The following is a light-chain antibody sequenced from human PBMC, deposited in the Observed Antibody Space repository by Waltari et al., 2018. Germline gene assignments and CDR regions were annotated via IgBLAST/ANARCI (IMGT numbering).Light chain of an antibody. V-gene: IGKV1-13*02. CDR2: GAS. CDR1: QDLDNW. CDR3: QQLHSYPRA. Sequence: AIQVTQSPSSLSASVGDRVTITFRASQDLDNWLAWYQQKPGKAPNLLIYGASVLESGVPSRFSGSGSGTDFTLTISSLQPEDFATYYCQQLHSYPRAFGGGTKV. J-gene: IGKJ4*01.